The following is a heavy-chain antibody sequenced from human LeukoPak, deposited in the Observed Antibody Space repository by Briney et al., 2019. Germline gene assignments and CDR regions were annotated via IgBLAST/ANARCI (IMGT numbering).Heavy chain of an antibody. CDR2: ISWNSGSI. D-gene: IGHD5-18*01. V-gene: IGHV3-9*01. Sequence: PGGSLRLSCAASGFTFDDYAMHWVRQAPGKGLEWVSGISWNSGSIGYADSVKGRFTISRDNAKNPLYLQMNSLRAEDTALYYCAKGLIRGYSYGYPDYWGQGTLVTVSS. J-gene: IGHJ4*02. CDR3: AKGLIRGYSYGYPDY. CDR1: GFTFDDYA.